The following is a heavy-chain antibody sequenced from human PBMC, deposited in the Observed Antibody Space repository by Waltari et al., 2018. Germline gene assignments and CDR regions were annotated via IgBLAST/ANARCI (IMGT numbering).Heavy chain of an antibody. V-gene: IGHV1-2*02. CDR1: GYTFTASY. J-gene: IGHJ6*02. CDR3: AKTKSMDV. Sequence: QVQLVQSGAEVKKPGTSVKVSCRSSGYTFTASYIHWVRLAPGQGLEWMGWINPNSGSTYSAQKFQGRVTMTRDTSITTAYRELRSLTYDVTALYYCAKTKSMDVWGQGTTVTVSS. CDR2: INPNSGST.